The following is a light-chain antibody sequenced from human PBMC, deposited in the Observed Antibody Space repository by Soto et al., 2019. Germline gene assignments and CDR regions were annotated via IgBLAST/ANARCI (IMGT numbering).Light chain of an antibody. CDR3: QQDNNWPPFT. CDR1: QSVSSN. Sequence: TVTTQSPATLSVSPGERATLSCRASQSVSSNLAWYQQKPGQAPRLLIYGASTRATGISARFSGSGSGTEFTLTICSLQSEDFAVYYCQQDNNWPPFTFGPGTKVDIK. CDR2: GAS. V-gene: IGKV3-15*01. J-gene: IGKJ3*01.